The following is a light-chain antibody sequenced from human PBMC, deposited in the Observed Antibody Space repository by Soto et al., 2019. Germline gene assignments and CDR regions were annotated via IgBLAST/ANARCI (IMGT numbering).Light chain of an antibody. Sequence: QSALAQPASVSGSPGQSITISCTGTSSDVGGSIYVSWYQQHPGKAPKLMISEVSNRASGVSNRFSGSKYGNTAALTISGLQAEYEADYYCGAYADKGAINVFGDGTK. J-gene: IGLJ1*01. CDR2: EVS. CDR3: GAYADKGAINV. V-gene: IGLV2-14*01. CDR1: SSDVGGSIY.